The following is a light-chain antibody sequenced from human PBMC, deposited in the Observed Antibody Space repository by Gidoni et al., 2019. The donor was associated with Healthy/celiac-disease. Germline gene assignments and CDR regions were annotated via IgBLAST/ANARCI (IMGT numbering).Light chain of an antibody. CDR3: QQYGSSPFT. CDR2: GAS. Sequence: EIVLPQSPGTLSLSPGERAHLSCRASQSVSSSYLVWYQQKPGQAPRLLIYGASSRATGIPDRFSGSGSGTDFTLTISRLEPEDFAVYYCQQYGSSPFTFGPGTKVDIK. V-gene: IGKV3-20*01. J-gene: IGKJ3*01. CDR1: QSVSSSY.